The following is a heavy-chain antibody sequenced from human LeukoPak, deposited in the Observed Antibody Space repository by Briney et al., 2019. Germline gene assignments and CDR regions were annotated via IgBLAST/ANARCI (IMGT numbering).Heavy chain of an antibody. J-gene: IGHJ4*02. D-gene: IGHD6-13*01. CDR2: IYHSGST. Sequence: PSETLSLTCTVSGYSISSGFYWGWIRQPPGKGLEWIGSIYHSGSTYYNPSLKSRVTISVDTSKNQFSLKLSSVTAADTAVYYCARVSHSSSWYQRGFYFDYWGQGTLVTVSS. CDR1: GYSISSGFY. V-gene: IGHV4-38-2*02. CDR3: ARVSHSSSWYQRGFYFDY.